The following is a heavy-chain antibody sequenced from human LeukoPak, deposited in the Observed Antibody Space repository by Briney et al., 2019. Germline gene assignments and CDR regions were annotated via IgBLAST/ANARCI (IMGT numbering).Heavy chain of an antibody. CDR3: TTDSGSYVIFDY. D-gene: IGHD1-26*01. CDR2: IKSKTDGGTT. V-gene: IGHV3-15*01. CDR1: GFTFSNAW. J-gene: IGHJ4*02. Sequence: GVSLRLSCAASGFTFSNAWMSWVRQAPGKGLEWVGRIKSKTDGGTTDYAAPVKGRFTISRDDSKNTLYLQMNSLKTEDTAVYYCTTDSGSYVIFDYWGQGTLFSASS.